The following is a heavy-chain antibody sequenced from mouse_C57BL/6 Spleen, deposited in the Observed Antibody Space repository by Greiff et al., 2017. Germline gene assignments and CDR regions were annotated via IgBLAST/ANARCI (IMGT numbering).Heavy chain of an antibody. V-gene: IGHV1-76*01. CDR3: ARCPYDYDGGHFDY. J-gene: IGHJ2*01. CDR2: IYPGSGNT. D-gene: IGHD2-4*01. CDR1: GYTFTDYY. Sequence: VQLQQSGAELVRPGASVKLSCKASGYTFTDYYINWVKQRPGQGLEWIARIYPGSGNTYYNEKFKGKATLTAEKSSSTAYMQLSSLTSEDSAVYFCARCPYDYDGGHFDYWGQGTTLTVSS.